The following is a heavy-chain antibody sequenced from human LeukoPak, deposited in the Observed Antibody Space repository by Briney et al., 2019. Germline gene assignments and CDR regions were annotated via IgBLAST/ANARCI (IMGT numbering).Heavy chain of an antibody. CDR1: GLTVGSNY. CDR3: ARAGVDCGGDCYMTFWEPYFDD. D-gene: IGHD2-21*02. CDR2: LHSGGST. J-gene: IGHJ4*02. Sequence: GGSLRLSCAASGLTVGSNYMSWVRQAPGKGLEWVSLLHSGGSTSYADSVKGRFTISRDSSKNTLYLQMNSLRDEDTAVYFCARAGVDCGGDCYMTFWEPYFDDWGQGTLVTVSS. V-gene: IGHV3-53*01.